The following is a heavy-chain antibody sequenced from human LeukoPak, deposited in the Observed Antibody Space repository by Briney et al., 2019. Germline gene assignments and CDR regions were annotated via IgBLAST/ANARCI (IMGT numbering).Heavy chain of an antibody. Sequence: GGSLSLSCAASGFTFSSYSMNWVRQAPGKGLEWVSSISTTSRYIYYADSVKGRFTVSRDNAKNSLSLQMNSLRSEGTVVYYYTRGNSDYDHDYWGRGTLVTISS. CDR2: ISTTSRYI. D-gene: IGHD4-11*01. J-gene: IGHJ4*02. V-gene: IGHV3-21*01. CDR1: GFTFSSYS. CDR3: TRGNSDYDHDY.